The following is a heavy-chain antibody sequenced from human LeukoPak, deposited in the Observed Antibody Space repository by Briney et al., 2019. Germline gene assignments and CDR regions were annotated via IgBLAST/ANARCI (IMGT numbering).Heavy chain of an antibody. V-gene: IGHV3-53*01. J-gene: IGHJ4*02. CDR2: IYSGGST. CDR3: VKAQRGFDDFWSGDDY. D-gene: IGHD3-3*01. Sequence: GGSLRLSCAASGFTVSSNYMSWVRQAPGKGLEWVSVIYSGGSTYYADSVKGRFTISRDNSKNTLYIQMESLRVEDTAVYYCVKAQRGFDDFWSGDDYWGQGSLVTVSS. CDR1: GFTVSSNY.